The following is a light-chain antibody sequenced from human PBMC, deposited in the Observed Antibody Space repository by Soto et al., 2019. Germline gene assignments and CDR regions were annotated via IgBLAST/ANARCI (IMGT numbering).Light chain of an antibody. Sequence: EIVLTQSPGTLSLSVGERVTLSCRASQSVSSYLAWYQQTPGQAPRLLIYDTSNRATGTPDRFSGSGSGTDFTLTISRLESEDFTVYYCQQYGSSPLTFGGGTTVEIK. CDR2: DTS. CDR3: QQYGSSPLT. V-gene: IGKV3-20*01. J-gene: IGKJ4*01. CDR1: QSVSSY.